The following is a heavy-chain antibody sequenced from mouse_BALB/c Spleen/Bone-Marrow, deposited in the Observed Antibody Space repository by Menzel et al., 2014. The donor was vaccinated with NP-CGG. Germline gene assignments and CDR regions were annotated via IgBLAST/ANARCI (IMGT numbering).Heavy chain of an antibody. Sequence: QVQLKQSGAELMKPGASVKISCKATGYTFSNYWIEWVKQRPGHGLEWIGEILPGSDSTNYIEKFKGKATFTADTSSNTXXXXXCSLTSEDSAVYYCARILADSYAMDYWGQGTSVTVSS. D-gene: IGHD1-1*01. CDR3: ARILADSYAMDY. CDR1: GYTFSNYW. CDR2: ILPGSDST. J-gene: IGHJ4*01. V-gene: IGHV1-9*01.